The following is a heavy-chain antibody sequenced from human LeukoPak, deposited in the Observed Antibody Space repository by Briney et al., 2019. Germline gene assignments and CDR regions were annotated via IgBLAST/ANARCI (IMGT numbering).Heavy chain of an antibody. CDR2: IIPIFGTA. CDR3: ARGARGVSGYYFDY. V-gene: IGHV1-69*05. J-gene: IGHJ4*02. D-gene: IGHD3-10*01. Sequence: ASVKVSCKASGGTFSSYAISWVRQAPGQGLEWRGGIIPIFGTANYAQKFQGRVTITTDESTSTAYMELSSLRSEDTAVHYCARGARGVSGYYFDYWGQGTLVTVSS. CDR1: GGTFSSYA.